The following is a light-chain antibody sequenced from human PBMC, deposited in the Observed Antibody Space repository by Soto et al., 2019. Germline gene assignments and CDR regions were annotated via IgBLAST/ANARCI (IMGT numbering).Light chain of an antibody. J-gene: IGLJ1*01. CDR1: SSNIGAYNL. CDR3: SSYAGSNNYV. V-gene: IGLV2-23*01. CDR2: EDI. Sequence: QSALTQPASVSASPGQSITISCTGASSNIGAYNLVSWYQHHPGKAPKLMIYEDIKRPSGVSSRFSGSKSGNTATLTISGLLADDEADYYCSSYAGSNNYVFGSGTKLTVL.